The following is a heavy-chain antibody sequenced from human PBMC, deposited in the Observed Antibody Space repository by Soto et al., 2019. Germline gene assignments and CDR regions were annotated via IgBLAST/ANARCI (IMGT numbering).Heavy chain of an antibody. V-gene: IGHV2-5*02. J-gene: IGHJ6*02. D-gene: IGHD2-21*02. CDR2: IYWDDDK. Sequence: QITLKESGPTLVKPTQTLTLTCTFSGFSLSTSGVGVGWIRQPPGKALEWLALIYWDDDKRYSPSLRSRLTINKDTSKNQVVLTMTNMDPVDTATYYCIQSRCGGDCLQSDASHYYYRMDVWGQGTTVTVSS. CDR3: IQSRCGGDCLQSDASHYYYRMDV. CDR1: GFSLSTSGVG.